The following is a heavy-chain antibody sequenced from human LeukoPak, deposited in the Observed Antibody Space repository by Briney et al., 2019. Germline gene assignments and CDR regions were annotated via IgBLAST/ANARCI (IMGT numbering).Heavy chain of an antibody. D-gene: IGHD3-3*01. V-gene: IGHV1-18*01. CDR2: ISAYNGNT. Sequence: ASVKVSCKASGYTFTSYGINWVRQAPGQGLEWMGWISAYNGNTNYAQKLQGRVTMTTDTSTSTAYMELRSLRSDDTAVYYCARASYDFWSGSFDYWGQGTLVTVSS. CDR1: GYTFTSYG. CDR3: ARASYDFWSGSFDY. J-gene: IGHJ4*02.